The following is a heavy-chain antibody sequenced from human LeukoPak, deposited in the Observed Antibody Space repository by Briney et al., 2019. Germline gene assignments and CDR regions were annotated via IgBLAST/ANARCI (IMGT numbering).Heavy chain of an antibody. J-gene: IGHJ6*02. CDR3: ASIAYSYYGMDV. V-gene: IGHV4-39*01. D-gene: IGHD3-16*02. Sequence: SETLSLTRTVSGGSISSSPYYWGWIRQPPGKGLEWIGSIYYSGSTYYNPSLKSRVTISVDTSKNQFSLKLSSVTAADTALYYCASIAYSYYGMDVWGQGTTVTVSS. CDR2: IYYSGST. CDR1: GGSISSSPYY.